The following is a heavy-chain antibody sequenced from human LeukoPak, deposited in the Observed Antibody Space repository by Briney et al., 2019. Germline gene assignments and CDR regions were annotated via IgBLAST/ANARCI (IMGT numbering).Heavy chain of an antibody. D-gene: IGHD4-23*01. CDR2: IAYRHGPT. CDR1: GFTLSGFA. V-gene: IGHV3-23*01. CDR3: TNVRKGDYVGAFAP. Sequence: GGSLRLSSAASGFTLSGFAMTGVRDAPGEGGECGSSIAYRHGPTYNPDSANGRFTISRDNSQNALYLQMNSLRAEDPAVYYCTNVRKGDYVGAFAPGGEGTLVTVSS. J-gene: IGHJ5*02.